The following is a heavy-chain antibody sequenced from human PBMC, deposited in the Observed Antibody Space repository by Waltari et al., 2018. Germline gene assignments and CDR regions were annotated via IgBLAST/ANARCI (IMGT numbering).Heavy chain of an antibody. CDR2: INPNSGGT. J-gene: IGHJ4*02. CDR1: GYTFHGYY. Sequence: QVQLVQSGAEVKKPGASVKVPCKASGYTFHGYYFNWVRQAPGQGLEWMGWINPNSGGTNYAQKFQGRVTMTRDTSITTAYMELSRLRSDDTAVYYCARETEGSGSYYNPFDYWGQGALVTVSS. V-gene: IGHV1-2*02. D-gene: IGHD3-10*01. CDR3: ARETEGSGSYYNPFDY.